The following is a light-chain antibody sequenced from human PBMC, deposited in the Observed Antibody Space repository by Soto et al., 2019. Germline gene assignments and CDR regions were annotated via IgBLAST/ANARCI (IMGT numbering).Light chain of an antibody. CDR1: SSDIGSYNL. Sequence: QSVLTQSASVSGSPGQSITFSCTGTSSDIGSYNLVSWYKQHPGKAPKLIIYEVYKRPSGISNRFSGSKSGNTASLTISGLQAEDEADYYCSSYAAITSLVFGGGTKVTVL. CDR3: SSYAAITSLV. V-gene: IGLV2-23*02. J-gene: IGLJ2*01. CDR2: EVY.